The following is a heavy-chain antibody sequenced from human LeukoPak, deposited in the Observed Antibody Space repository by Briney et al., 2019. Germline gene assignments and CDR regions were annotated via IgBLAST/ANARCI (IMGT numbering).Heavy chain of an antibody. Sequence: GGSLRLSCAAPGFTCSSYAMYWVRQAPGRGLEWVSGIFGSGGSTHYADSVKGRFTISRDNSKNTVYLQMNSLRAEDTAVYYCAKTTTGYSSGRFPGWPVDYWGQGTLVTVSS. CDR3: AKTTTGYSSGRFPGWPVDY. V-gene: IGHV3-23*01. CDR2: IFGSGGST. J-gene: IGHJ4*02. D-gene: IGHD6-19*01. CDR1: GFTCSSYA.